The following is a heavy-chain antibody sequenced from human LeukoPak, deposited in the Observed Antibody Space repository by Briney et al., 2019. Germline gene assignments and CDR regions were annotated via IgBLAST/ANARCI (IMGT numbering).Heavy chain of an antibody. Sequence: GGSLRLSCAASGFTFSSYSMNWVRQAPGKGLEWVSSISSSSSYIYYADSVKGRFTISRDNAKNSLYLQMNSLRAEDTAVYYCAKGNIAAAPPDWFDPWGQGTLVTVSS. CDR2: ISSSSSYI. D-gene: IGHD6-13*01. CDR1: GFTFSSYS. CDR3: AKGNIAAAPPDWFDP. V-gene: IGHV3-21*04. J-gene: IGHJ5*02.